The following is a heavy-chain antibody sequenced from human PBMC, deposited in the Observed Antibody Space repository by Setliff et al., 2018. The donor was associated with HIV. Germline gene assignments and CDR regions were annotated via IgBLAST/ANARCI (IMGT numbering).Heavy chain of an antibody. J-gene: IGHJ4*02. D-gene: IGHD3-22*01. V-gene: IGHV1-2*04. CDR2: INPKSDGT. Sequence: WASVKVSCKASGYSFTDYYIHWVRQAPGQGLEWMGWINPKSDGTNYAQKFQGWITMTRDTSISTAYMELSRLRSDDTAVYYCARGMDYYDTSGYYQYYFDYWGQGTLVTVSS. CDR3: ARGMDYYDTSGYYQYYFDY. CDR1: GYSFTDYY.